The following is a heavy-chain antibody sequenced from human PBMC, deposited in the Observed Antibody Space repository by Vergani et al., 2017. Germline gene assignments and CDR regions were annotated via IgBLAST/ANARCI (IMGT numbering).Heavy chain of an antibody. CDR3: AKDMTRVGTCSGGSCREKFYYGMDV. Sequence: EVQLVESGGGLVKPGGSLRLSCAASGFTVSSYSMNWVRPAPGKGLEWVSAISGSGSSTYYAYSVEGQFTISRYNSNNTMDLQMNSMGAEDTAVYYCAKDMTRVGTCSGGSCREKFYYGMDVWGQGTTVTVSS. D-gene: IGHD2-15*01. CDR2: ISGSGSST. CDR1: GFTVSSYS. V-gene: IGHV3-23*04. J-gene: IGHJ6*02.